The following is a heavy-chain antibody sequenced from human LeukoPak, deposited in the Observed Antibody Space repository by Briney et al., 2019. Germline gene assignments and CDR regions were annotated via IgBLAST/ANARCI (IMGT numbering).Heavy chain of an antibody. CDR3: ASYIYGYPNWFDP. V-gene: IGHV4-34*01. CDR2: INHSGST. Sequence: SETLSLTCAVYGGSFSGYYWSWMRQPPGKGLEWIGEINHSGSTNYNPSLKSRVTISVDTSKNQFSLKLSSVTAADTAVYYCASYIYGYPNWFDPWGQGTLVTVSS. CDR1: GGSFSGYY. J-gene: IGHJ5*02. D-gene: IGHD5-18*01.